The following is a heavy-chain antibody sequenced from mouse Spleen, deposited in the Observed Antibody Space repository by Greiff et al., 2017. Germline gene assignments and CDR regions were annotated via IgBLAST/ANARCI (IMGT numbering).Heavy chain of an antibody. Sequence: VQLQQSGPELVKPGASVKISCKASGYTFTDYYMNWVKQSHGKSLEWIGDINPNNGGTSYNQKFKGKATLTVDKSSSTAYMELRSLTSEDSAVYYCARGIITTAAMDYWGQGTSVTVSS. CDR2: INPNNGGT. CDR1: GYTFTDYY. D-gene: IGHD1-1*01. J-gene: IGHJ4*01. CDR3: ARGIITTAAMDY. V-gene: IGHV1-26*01.